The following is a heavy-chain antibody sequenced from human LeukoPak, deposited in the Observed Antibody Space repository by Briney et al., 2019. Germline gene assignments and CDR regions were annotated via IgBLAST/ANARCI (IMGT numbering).Heavy chain of an antibody. J-gene: IGHJ4*02. CDR3: ASSVASGYSSGWYIYDY. D-gene: IGHD6-19*01. Sequence: SVKVSCKPSGGTFSSYAISWVRQAPGQGLEWMGGIIPIFGTANYAQKFQGRVTITADKSTSTAYMELSSLRSEDTAVYYCASSVASGYSSGWYIYDYWGQGTLVTVSS. V-gene: IGHV1-69*06. CDR1: GGTFSSYA. CDR2: IIPIFGTA.